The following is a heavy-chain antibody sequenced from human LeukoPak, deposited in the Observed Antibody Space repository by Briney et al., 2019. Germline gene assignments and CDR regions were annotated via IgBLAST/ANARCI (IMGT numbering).Heavy chain of an antibody. CDR3: ARGQWLPVFDF. J-gene: IGHJ4*02. Sequence: GSLRLSCAASGFTFSSYWMSWIRQPPGKGPEWIGEINHSGGTTYNPSLKSRVTISVDTSKIQFSLKLSSVTAADTAVYYCARGQWLPVFDFWGQGTLVTVSS. CDR2: INHSGGT. CDR1: GFTFSSYW. D-gene: IGHD3-22*01. V-gene: IGHV4-34*01.